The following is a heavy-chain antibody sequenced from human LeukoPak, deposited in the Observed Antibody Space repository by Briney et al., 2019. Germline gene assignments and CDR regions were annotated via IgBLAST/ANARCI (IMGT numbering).Heavy chain of an antibody. CDR3: ARHDGSSRDDVIDF. CDR1: GGSISSSRDY. J-gene: IGHJ3*01. CDR2: FYESGST. V-gene: IGHV4-39*01. D-gene: IGHD2-2*01. Sequence: SQTLSLTWTVSGGSISSSRDYWGWIRQPRGKGLEWIGRFYESGSTYYNPSLNSRATIAVDTSKTPFSLKLSPVTAADTAEYYCARHDGSSRDDVIDFWGQGTMVTVSS.